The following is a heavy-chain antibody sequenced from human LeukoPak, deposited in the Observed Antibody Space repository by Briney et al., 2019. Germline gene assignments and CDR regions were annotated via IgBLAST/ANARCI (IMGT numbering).Heavy chain of an antibody. CDR1: GGTFSSYA. D-gene: IGHD6-13*01. CDR2: IIPIFGTA. V-gene: IGHV1-69*13. CDR3: ARGGGRVAAAGTTDY. J-gene: IGHJ4*02. Sequence: SVKVSCKASGGTFSSYAISWVRQAPGQGLEWMGGIIPIFGTANYAQKFQGRVTITADESTSTAYMELSSLRSEDTAVYYCARGGGRVAAAGTTDYWGQGTLVTVSS.